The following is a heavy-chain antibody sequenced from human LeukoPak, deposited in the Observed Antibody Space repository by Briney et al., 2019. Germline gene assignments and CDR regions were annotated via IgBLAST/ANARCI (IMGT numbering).Heavy chain of an antibody. V-gene: IGHV4-39*01. CDR1: GGSISSSKYY. Sequence: SETLSLTCTVSGGSISSSKYYWGWIRQPPGKGLEWIGSIYNSGSTYYNPSLKSRVTISVDTSKNQFSLKLSSVTAADTAVYYCARIRDCSSTSCYTSRGYYMDVWGKGTTVTVSS. D-gene: IGHD2-2*02. J-gene: IGHJ6*03. CDR2: IYNSGST. CDR3: ARIRDCSSTSCYTSRGYYMDV.